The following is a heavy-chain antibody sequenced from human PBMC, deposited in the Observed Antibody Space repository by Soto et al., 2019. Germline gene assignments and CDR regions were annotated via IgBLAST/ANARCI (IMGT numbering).Heavy chain of an antibody. CDR2: ISYDGSNK. CDR1: GFTFSSYG. CDR3: AKDLENSSSDWYYGMDV. J-gene: IGHJ6*02. D-gene: IGHD6-6*01. V-gene: IGHV3-30*18. Sequence: QAGGSLRLSCAASGFTFSSYGMHWVRQAPGKGLEWVAVISYDGSNKYYADSVKGRFTISRDNSKNTLYLQMNSLRAEDTAVYYCAKDLENSSSDWYYGMDVWGQGTTVTVSS.